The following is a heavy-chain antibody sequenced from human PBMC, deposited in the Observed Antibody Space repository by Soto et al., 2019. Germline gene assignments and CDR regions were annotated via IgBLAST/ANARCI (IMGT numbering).Heavy chain of an antibody. D-gene: IGHD6-13*01. Sequence: SVKVSCKASGGTFSSYATSWVRQAPGEGLEWMGGIIPIFGTANYAQKFQGRVTITADESTSTAYMELSSLRSEDTAVYYCARNAAAGIDYYYGMDVWGQGTTVTVSS. CDR2: IIPIFGTA. CDR3: ARNAAAGIDYYYGMDV. CDR1: GGTFSSYA. J-gene: IGHJ6*02. V-gene: IGHV1-69*13.